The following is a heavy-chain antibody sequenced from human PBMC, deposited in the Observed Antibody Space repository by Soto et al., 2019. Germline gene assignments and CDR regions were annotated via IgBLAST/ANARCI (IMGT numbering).Heavy chain of an antibody. J-gene: IGHJ4*02. Sequence: ASVKVSCKASGYTFTRYVMHWLRQAPGQRLEWMGWIDAGNGNTVYLQKFQGRVTITRDTSANTAYMELSSLRSEDTAVYYCARDNSGRRAYWGQGTLVTVSS. V-gene: IGHV1-3*01. CDR2: IDAGNGNT. CDR1: GYTFTRYV. D-gene: IGHD6-19*01. CDR3: ARDNSGRRAY.